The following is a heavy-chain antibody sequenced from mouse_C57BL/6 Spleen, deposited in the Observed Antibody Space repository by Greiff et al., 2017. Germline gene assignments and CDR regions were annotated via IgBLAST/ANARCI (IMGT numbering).Heavy chain of an antibody. Sequence: QVQLKQSGPELVKPGASVKISCKASGYAFSSSWMNWVKQRPGKGLEWIGRIYPGDGDTNYNGKFKGKATLTADKSSSTAYMQLSSLTSEDSAVYFCARSKSNYYYAMDYWGQGTSVTVSS. CDR2: IYPGDGDT. CDR3: ARSKSNYYYAMDY. D-gene: IGHD2-5*01. CDR1: GYAFSSSW. J-gene: IGHJ4*01. V-gene: IGHV1-82*01.